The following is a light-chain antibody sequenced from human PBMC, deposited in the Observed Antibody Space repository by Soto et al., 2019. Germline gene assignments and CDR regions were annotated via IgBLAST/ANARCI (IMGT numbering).Light chain of an antibody. V-gene: IGKV3-11*01. Sequence: EIVMTQSPATLSVSPWERATLSCRASQSVRSYLAWYQQKPGQAPRLLIYDASNRATGIPARFSGSGSGTDFTLTISSLEPEDFAVYYCQQRSNWPLFGPGTKVDIK. CDR2: DAS. CDR1: QSVRSY. CDR3: QQRSNWPL. J-gene: IGKJ3*01.